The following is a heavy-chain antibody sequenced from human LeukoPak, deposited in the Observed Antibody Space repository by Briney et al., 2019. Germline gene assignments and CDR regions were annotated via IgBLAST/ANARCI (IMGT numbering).Heavy chain of an antibody. CDR1: GGSISSGDYY. CDR3: ARVVRSSSSWYFDY. J-gene: IGHJ4*02. D-gene: IGHD6-13*01. V-gene: IGHV4-30-4*01. Sequence: SETLSLTCTVSGGSISSGDYYWSWIRQPPGKGLEWIGYIYYSGSTYYNPSLKSRVTISVDTSKNQFSLKLSSVTAADTAVYYCARVVRSSSSWYFDYWGQGTLVTVSS. CDR2: IYYSGST.